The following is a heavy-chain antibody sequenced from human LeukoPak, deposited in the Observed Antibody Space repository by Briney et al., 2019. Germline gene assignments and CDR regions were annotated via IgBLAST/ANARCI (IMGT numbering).Heavy chain of an antibody. CDR2: ISFDGSQK. CDR3: ARDGVFKGIDP. CDR1: GFTFSNYG. D-gene: IGHD3-10*01. V-gene: IGHV3-30*02. J-gene: IGHJ5*02. Sequence: QTGGSLRLSCAASGFTFSNYGMHWVRQAPGKGLEWVALISFDGSQKYYADSVKGRFTISRDNSKSTVYLQMNSLRVEDAAVYYCARDGVFKGIDPWGQGTLVTVSS.